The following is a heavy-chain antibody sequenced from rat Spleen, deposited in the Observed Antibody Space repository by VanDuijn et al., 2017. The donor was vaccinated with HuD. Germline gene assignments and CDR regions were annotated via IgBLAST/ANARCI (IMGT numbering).Heavy chain of an antibody. Sequence: QVQLKESGPGLVKPSETLSLTCTVSGFSLTSYHVSWVRQPPGKGLEWMGVIWGDGSTAYNSALKSRLSISRDTSKSQVFLKKNSLQTEDTATYYCAREAGDYWYFDFWGPGTMVTVSS. V-gene: IGHV2-32*01. CDR3: AREAGDYWYFDF. CDR2: IWGDGST. J-gene: IGHJ1*01. D-gene: IGHD5-1*01. CDR1: GFSLTSYH.